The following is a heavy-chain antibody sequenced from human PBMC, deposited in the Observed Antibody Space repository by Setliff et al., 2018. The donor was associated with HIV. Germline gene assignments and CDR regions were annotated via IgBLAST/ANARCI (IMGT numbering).Heavy chain of an antibody. CDR3: AKTQTVITVYGPFDS. J-gene: IGHJ4*02. CDR2: ISGSGDIT. Sequence: GGSLRLSCAASGFSFRSYAVSWVRQAPGKGLEWVSVISGSGDITYYRESVKGRFTVSRDNSNNTVYLQMNSLRAEDTAMYYCAKTQTVITVYGPFDSWGQGTPVTVSS. D-gene: IGHD4-4*01. CDR1: GFSFRSYA. V-gene: IGHV3-23*01.